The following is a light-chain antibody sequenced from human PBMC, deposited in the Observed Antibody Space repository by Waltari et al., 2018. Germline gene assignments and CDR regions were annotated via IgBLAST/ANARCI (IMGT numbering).Light chain of an antibody. Sequence: ENVLTQSPSTLSLSPGERVTLSCRASHSVSSRYLAWYQQKPGQAPRLLIYGAMNRATGIPDRFSGSGLATDFTFTISRLEPEDSAVNYCQQYGSTPWTFGQGTKVEIK. CDR1: HSVSSRY. CDR3: QQYGSTPWT. V-gene: IGKV3-20*01. CDR2: GAM. J-gene: IGKJ1*01.